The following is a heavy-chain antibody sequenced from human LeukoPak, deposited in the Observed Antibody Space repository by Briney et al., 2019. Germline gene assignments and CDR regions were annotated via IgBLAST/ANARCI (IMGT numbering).Heavy chain of an antibody. V-gene: IGHV1-2*02. CDR3: ARERGRIQLWLQYY. Sequence: ASVKVSCKASGYTFTGYYMHWVRQAPGQGLEWMGWINPNSGGTNYAQKFRGRVTMTRDTSISTAYMELSRLRSDDTAVYYCARERGRIQLWLQYYWGQGTLVTVSS. CDR1: GYTFTGYY. CDR2: INPNSGGT. D-gene: IGHD5-18*01. J-gene: IGHJ4*02.